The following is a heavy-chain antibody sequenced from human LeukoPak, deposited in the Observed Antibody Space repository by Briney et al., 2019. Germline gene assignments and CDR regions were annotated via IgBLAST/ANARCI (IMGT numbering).Heavy chain of an antibody. CDR1: GGSLSSSSYY. J-gene: IGHJ6*03. CDR2: IYYSGST. CDR3: ARAHEIVGLYYYMDV. V-gene: IGHV4-39*07. Sequence: SETLSLTCTVSGGSLSSSSYYSGWIRQPPGKRLEWIGSIYYSGSTYYNPSLKSRVTISVDTSKNQFSLKLSSVTAADTAVYYCARAHEIVGLYYYMDVWGKGTTVTVSS. D-gene: IGHD3-22*01.